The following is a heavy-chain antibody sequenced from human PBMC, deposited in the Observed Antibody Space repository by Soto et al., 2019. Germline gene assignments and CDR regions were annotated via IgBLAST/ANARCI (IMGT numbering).Heavy chain of an antibody. Sequence: QVHLVQSGSEVKNPGASVKVSCKASGYTFTGYDMHWVRQAPGQGLGWMGWINTQAGGTSYAPRFQGRVTMTSDTSMSTAYLEVNRLTSDDTAVYYCARDNGNSWTRHFDYWGQGTLVTVSS. CDR1: GYTFTGYD. CDR3: ARDNGNSWTRHFDY. V-gene: IGHV1-2*02. J-gene: IGHJ4*02. D-gene: IGHD6-13*01. CDR2: INTQAGGT.